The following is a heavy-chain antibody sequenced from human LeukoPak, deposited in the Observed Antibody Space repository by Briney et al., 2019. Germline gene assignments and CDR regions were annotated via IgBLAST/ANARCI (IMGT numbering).Heavy chain of an antibody. CDR3: ARVPAAINAFDI. CDR2: IYTSGST. CDR1: GGSISSGSYY. D-gene: IGHD2-2*01. V-gene: IGHV4-61*02. Sequence: PSETLSLTCTVSGGSISSGSYYWSWIRQPAGKGLEWIGRIYTSGSTNYNPSLKSRVTISVDTSKNQFSLKLSSVTAADTAVYYCARVPAAINAFDIWGQGTMATVSS. J-gene: IGHJ3*02.